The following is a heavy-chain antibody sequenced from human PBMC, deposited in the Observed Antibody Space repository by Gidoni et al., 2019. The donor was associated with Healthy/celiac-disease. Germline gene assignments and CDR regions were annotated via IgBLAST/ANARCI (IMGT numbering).Heavy chain of an antibody. CDR1: GFTFSSYA. V-gene: IGHV3-23*01. D-gene: IGHD6-19*01. Sequence: EVQLLESGGGLVQPGGSLRLSCAASGFTFSSYAMSWVRQAPGKGLEWVAAVSGSGSSTYGADSVKGQFTNCRDNTKNAHYQQMNSLRAEDTAVYYCAKAGIAVAGTGRTAGSFNFDYWGQGTLVTVSS. J-gene: IGHJ4*02. CDR2: VSGSGSST. CDR3: AKAGIAVAGTGRTAGSFNFDY.